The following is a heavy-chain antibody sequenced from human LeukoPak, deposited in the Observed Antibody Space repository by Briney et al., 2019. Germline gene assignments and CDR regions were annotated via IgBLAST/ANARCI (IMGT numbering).Heavy chain of an antibody. CDR2: IYYSGST. CDR1: GGSISSSSYY. J-gene: IGHJ4*02. Sequence: SETLSLTCTVSGGSISSSSYYWGWIRQPPGKGLEWIGSIYYSGSTYYNPSLKSRVTISVDTSKNQFSLKLSSVTAADTAVYYCARVGYCSSTSCYTGSFDYWGQGTLVTVSS. V-gene: IGHV4-39*07. CDR3: ARVGYCSSTSCYTGSFDY. D-gene: IGHD2-2*02.